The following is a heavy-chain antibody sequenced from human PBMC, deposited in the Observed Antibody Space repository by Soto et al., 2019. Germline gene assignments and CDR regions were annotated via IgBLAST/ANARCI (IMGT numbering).Heavy chain of an antibody. CDR3: AREGHVVVVTAALDY. CDR1: GDTFTDYY. Sequence: QVQLVQSGAEVKKPGASVKVSCKASGDTFTDYYIHWVRQAPGQGLEWMGTVNPSGGHTTYAQHFLGRRTMTRDTSTSTLYMELTSLTSEDTAVYCAREGHVVVVTAALDYWCQGTLVTVSS. J-gene: IGHJ4*02. D-gene: IGHD2-21*02. CDR2: VNPSGGHT. V-gene: IGHV1-46*01.